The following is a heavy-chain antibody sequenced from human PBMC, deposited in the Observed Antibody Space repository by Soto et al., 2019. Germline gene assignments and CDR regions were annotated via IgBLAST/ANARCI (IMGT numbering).Heavy chain of an antibody. CDR1: GFTFSSYG. Sequence: GGSLGLSCAASGFTFSSYGMHWVRQAPGKGLEWVAVISYDGSNKYYADSVKGRFTISRDNSKNTLYLQMNSLRAEDTAVYYCAKDLETYSNYGYYYGMDVWGQGTTVTVSS. CDR3: AKDLETYSNYGYYYGMDV. V-gene: IGHV3-30*18. CDR2: ISYDGSNK. J-gene: IGHJ6*02. D-gene: IGHD4-4*01.